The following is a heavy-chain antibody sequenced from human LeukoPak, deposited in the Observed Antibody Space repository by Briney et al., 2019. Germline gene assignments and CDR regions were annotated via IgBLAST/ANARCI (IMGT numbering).Heavy chain of an antibody. CDR1: GFTFSGYG. D-gene: IGHD6-19*01. J-gene: IGHJ4*02. Sequence: GGSLRLPCAASGFTFSGYGMHWVRQAPGKGLEWVAVISYDGSNKFYADSVKGRFTISRDNSENTLYLQMNSLRAEDTAVYYCTKGVVAGSPGDYWGQGTLVTVSS. V-gene: IGHV3-30*18. CDR3: TKGVVAGSPGDY. CDR2: ISYDGSNK.